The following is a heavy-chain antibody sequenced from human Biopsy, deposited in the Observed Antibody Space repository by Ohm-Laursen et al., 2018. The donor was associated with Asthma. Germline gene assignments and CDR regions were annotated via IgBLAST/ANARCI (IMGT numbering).Heavy chain of an antibody. D-gene: IGHD6-19*01. CDR1: GGTFTNFA. CDR2: IMSVFGKT. Sequence: ASVKVSCKAPGGTFTNFAISWVRQAPGQGLEWLGGIMSVFGKTNYAQKFQGRVTITADESTSTAYMEVTSLRSEDTAIYYCARCQVGYSSGWSLLLKKIYYSGMDVWGQGTAVTVSS. V-gene: IGHV1-69*13. CDR3: ARCQVGYSSGWSLLLKKIYYSGMDV. J-gene: IGHJ6*02.